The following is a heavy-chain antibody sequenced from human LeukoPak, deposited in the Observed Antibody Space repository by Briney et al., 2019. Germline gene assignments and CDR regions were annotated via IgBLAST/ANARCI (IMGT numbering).Heavy chain of an antibody. V-gene: IGHV1-8*01. J-gene: IGHJ4*02. D-gene: IGHD2-2*01. CDR2: MNPNSGNT. CDR3: ARGPAGIDY. Sequence: LEWMGLMNPNSGNTGYAQKFQGRVTMTRNTSISTAYMELSSLRSEDTAVYYCARGPAGIDYWGQGTLVTVSS.